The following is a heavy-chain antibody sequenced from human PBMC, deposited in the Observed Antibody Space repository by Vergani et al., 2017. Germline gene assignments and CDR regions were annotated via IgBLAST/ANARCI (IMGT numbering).Heavy chain of an antibody. V-gene: IGHV1-18*01. Sequence: QVQLVQSGAEVKKPGASVKVSCKASGYTFTSYGISWVRQAPGQGLEWMGWISAYNGNTNYAQKLQGRVTMTTVTSTSTAYMELRSLRSDDTAVYYCAGERIDDFWSGYYTFCYYYMDVWGKGTTVTVSS. D-gene: IGHD3-3*01. CDR3: AGERIDDFWSGYYTFCYYYMDV. J-gene: IGHJ6*03. CDR1: GYTFTSYG. CDR2: ISAYNGNT.